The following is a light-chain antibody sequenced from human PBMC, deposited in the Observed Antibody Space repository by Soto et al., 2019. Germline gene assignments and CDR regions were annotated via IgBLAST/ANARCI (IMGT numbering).Light chain of an antibody. J-gene: IGLJ2*01. CDR2: GNS. V-gene: IGLV1-40*01. CDR1: SSNIGAGYD. Sequence: QSVLTQPPSVSGAPGQRVTISCTGSSSNIGAGYDVHWYQQLPGTAPKLLIYGNSNRPSGVPDRFSGYKSGTSASLAITGLQAEDEADYYCQSYDSSRSEVFGGGTKVTVL. CDR3: QSYDSSRSEV.